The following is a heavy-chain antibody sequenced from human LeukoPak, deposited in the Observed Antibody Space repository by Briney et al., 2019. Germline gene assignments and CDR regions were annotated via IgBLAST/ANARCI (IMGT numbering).Heavy chain of an antibody. CDR1: GGSISSYY. Sequence: SEALSLTCTVSGGSISSYYWSWIRQPSGKGLEWIGYIYYSGSTNYNPSLKRRVTISVDTSKNQFSLKLSSVTAADTAVYYCAGTYSSGWSSFDPWGQGTLVTVSS. J-gene: IGHJ5*02. V-gene: IGHV4-59*01. D-gene: IGHD6-19*01. CDR2: IYYSGST. CDR3: AGTYSSGWSSFDP.